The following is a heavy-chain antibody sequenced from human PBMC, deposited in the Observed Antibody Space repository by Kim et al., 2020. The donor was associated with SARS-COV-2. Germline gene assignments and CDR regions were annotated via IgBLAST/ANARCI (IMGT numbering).Heavy chain of an antibody. D-gene: IGHD6-6*01. CDR3: ASAPPYSSSPRFDP. V-gene: IGHV1-69*01. J-gene: IGHJ5*02. Sequence: QKSQGRVTITADESTSTAYMELSSLRSEDTAVYYCASAPPYSSSPRFDPWGQGTLVTVSS.